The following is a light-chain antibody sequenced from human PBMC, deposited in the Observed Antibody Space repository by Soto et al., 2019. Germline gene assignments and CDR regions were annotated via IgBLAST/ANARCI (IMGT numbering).Light chain of an antibody. V-gene: IGLV2-23*01. CDR1: SSDIGNYNL. Sequence: QSALTQPASVSGSPGQSMTISCTGTSSDIGNYNLVSWYQQHPGKAPKLLIYEDNKRPSGVSNRFSGSKSGNTASLTISGLQAEDEADYYCCSYAGSNTYVVFGGGTQLTVL. CDR3: CSYAGSNTYVV. J-gene: IGLJ2*01. CDR2: EDN.